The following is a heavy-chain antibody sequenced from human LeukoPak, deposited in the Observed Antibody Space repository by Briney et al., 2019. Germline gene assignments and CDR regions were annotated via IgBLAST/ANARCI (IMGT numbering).Heavy chain of an antibody. J-gene: IGHJ4*02. CDR3: SKQKPAYDILTGSDFDY. CDR2: ISSSVSTI. V-gene: IGHV3-48*03. Sequence: VGPLRLSCAASGFTFSSYEMNWVRQAPGKGLEWVSYISSSVSTIYYADSVKGRFTISRDNAKNTLYLQMNSLRAEDTAVYYFSKQKPAYDILTGSDFDYWGQGTLVTVSS. CDR1: GFTFSSYE. D-gene: IGHD3-9*01.